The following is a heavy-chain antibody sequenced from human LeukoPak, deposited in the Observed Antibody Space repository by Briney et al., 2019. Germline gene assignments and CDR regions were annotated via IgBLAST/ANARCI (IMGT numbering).Heavy chain of an antibody. V-gene: IGHV3-7*01. Sequence: GGSLRLSCAASGFSFSPYWMCWVPQGPGKGLDWVASINPDGSGTSYVDSVKGRFTISRDSAQNSLYLQMNSLSAEDTAVYYCARLFGGVTTFDYWGQGTLVTVSS. CDR3: ARLFGGVTTFDY. CDR1: GFSFSPYW. J-gene: IGHJ4*02. D-gene: IGHD4-17*01. CDR2: INPDGSGT.